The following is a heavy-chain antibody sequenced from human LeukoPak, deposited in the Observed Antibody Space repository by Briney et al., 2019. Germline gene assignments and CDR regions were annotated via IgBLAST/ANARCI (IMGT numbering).Heavy chain of an antibody. CDR3: ARDSSGYQ. J-gene: IGHJ4*02. CDR2: IKEDGSEK. CDR1: GFTFSSYS. V-gene: IGHV3-7*01. Sequence: GWSLRLSCAASGFTFSSYSMNWVRQAPGKGLEWVANIKEDGSEKYYGDSVKGRFTISRDNAKNSLYLQMNSLRAEDTAVYYCARDSSGYQWGQGTLVTVSS. D-gene: IGHD3-22*01.